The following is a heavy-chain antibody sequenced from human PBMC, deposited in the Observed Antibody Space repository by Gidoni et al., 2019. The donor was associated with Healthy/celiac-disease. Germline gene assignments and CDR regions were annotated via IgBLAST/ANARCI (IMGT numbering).Heavy chain of an antibody. CDR3: ARVHSSGYYSVYYYYGMDV. Sequence: QVQLVESGGGVVKPVRSLRIPCDASGFTFRSTGMYWVRQSPGKGLEWVAVIWYDGRNKYYADSVKGRFTISRDNSKNTLYLQMNSLRAEDTAVYYCARVHSSGYYSVYYYYGMDVWGQGTTVTVSS. CDR1: GFTFRSTG. J-gene: IGHJ6*02. CDR2: IWYDGRNK. V-gene: IGHV3-33*01. D-gene: IGHD3-22*01.